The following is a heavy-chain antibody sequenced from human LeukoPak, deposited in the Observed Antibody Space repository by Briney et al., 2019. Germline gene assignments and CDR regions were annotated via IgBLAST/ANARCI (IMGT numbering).Heavy chain of an antibody. CDR3: AKEAFDY. CDR1: GGTFISYA. Sequence: ASVKVSCKASGGTFISYAISWVRQAPGQGLEWMGMIHPRDGSTSYAQKFQGRVTVTRDTSTSTVHMELSGLRSEDTAVYYCAKEAFDYWGQGTLVTVSS. CDR2: IHPRDGST. V-gene: IGHV1-46*01. J-gene: IGHJ4*02.